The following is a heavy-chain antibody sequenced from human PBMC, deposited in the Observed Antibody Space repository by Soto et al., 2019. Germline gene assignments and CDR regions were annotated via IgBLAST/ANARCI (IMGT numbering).Heavy chain of an antibody. J-gene: IGHJ6*02. CDR2: ISGSGTSP. V-gene: IGHV3-23*01. Sequence: VQLLESGGGLVQPGGSLRLSCAASGFTFSNYAMNWVRQTPGKGLEWVSAISGSGTSPYYADSVRGRFTISRDNSKNPLYLQMNSLRAEDTAIYYCAKPYYDILTGYYGDFYYYGVDVWGQGTTVTVSS. CDR1: GFTFSNYA. D-gene: IGHD3-9*01. CDR3: AKPYYDILTGYYGDFYYYGVDV.